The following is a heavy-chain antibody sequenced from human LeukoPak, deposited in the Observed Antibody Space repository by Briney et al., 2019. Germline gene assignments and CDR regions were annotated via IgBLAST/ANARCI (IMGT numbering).Heavy chain of an antibody. CDR1: GGSISSGGYH. V-gene: IGHV4-31*03. CDR3: ARGLIDGYSGYQGIDY. CDR2: IYYSGST. J-gene: IGHJ4*02. D-gene: IGHD5-12*01. Sequence: SETLSLTCTVSGGSISSGGYHWSWIRQHPGKGLEWIGYIYYSGSTYYNPSLKSRVTISVDTSKNQFSLKLSSVTAADTAVYYCARGLIDGYSGYQGIDYWGQGTLVTVSS.